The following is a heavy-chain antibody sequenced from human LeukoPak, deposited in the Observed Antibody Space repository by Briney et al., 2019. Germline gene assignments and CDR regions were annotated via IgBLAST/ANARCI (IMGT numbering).Heavy chain of an antibody. CDR3: AREGGSGSYGYDY. D-gene: IGHD3-10*01. CDR2: IYSAGST. CDR1: GFTVSTNY. Sequence: GGSLRLSCAASGFTVSTNYISWVRQAPGKGLEWVSVIYSAGSTYYADSVKGRFTISRDNSKNTVYLRMNSLRPDDTAVYYCAREGGSGSYGYDYWGQGTLVTVSS. V-gene: IGHV3-66*02. J-gene: IGHJ4*02.